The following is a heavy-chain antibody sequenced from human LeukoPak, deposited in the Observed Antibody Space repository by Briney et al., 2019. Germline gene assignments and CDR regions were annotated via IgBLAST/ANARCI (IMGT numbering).Heavy chain of an antibody. CDR1: GFTFTDYD. J-gene: IGHJ4*02. V-gene: IGHV3-9*03. D-gene: IGHD3-22*01. CDR2: ISWNGGSI. CDR3: AKGTSPYYYDTFDY. Sequence: GRSLRLSCAASGFTFTDYDMHWVRQAPGRGLEWVSGISWNGGSIVYADSVKCRFTISRDNARNSLYLQMNSLGAEDMALYYGAKGTSPYYYDTFDYWGQGTLVTVSS.